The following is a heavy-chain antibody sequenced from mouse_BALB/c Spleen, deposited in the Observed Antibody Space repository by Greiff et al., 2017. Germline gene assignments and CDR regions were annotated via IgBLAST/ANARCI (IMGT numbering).Heavy chain of an antibody. CDR2: ISNGGGST. D-gene: IGHD1-1*01. V-gene: IGHV5-12-2*01. CDR3: ARPHSYGSSQFAY. CDR1: GFTFSSYT. Sequence: EVQRVESGGGLVQPGGSLKLSCAASGFTFSSYTMSWVRQTPEKRLEWVAYISNGGGSTYYPDTVKGRFTISRDNAKNTLYLQMSSLKSEDTAMYYCARPHSYGSSQFAYWGQGTLVTVSA. J-gene: IGHJ3*01.